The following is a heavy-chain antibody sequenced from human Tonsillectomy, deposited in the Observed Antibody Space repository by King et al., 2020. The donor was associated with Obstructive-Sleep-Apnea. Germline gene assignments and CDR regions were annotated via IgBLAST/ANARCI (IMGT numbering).Heavy chain of an antibody. Sequence: VQLQQWGAGLLKPSETLSLTCAVYGGSFSGYYWSWIRQPPGKGLEWIGEINHSGSTNYNPSIKSRVTISVDTSKNQFSLKLSSVTAADTAVYYCARERSADRGYFDLWGRGTLVTVSS. CDR2: INHSGST. J-gene: IGHJ2*01. CDR3: ARERSADRGYFDL. V-gene: IGHV4-34*01. D-gene: IGHD3-16*02. CDR1: GGSFSGYY.